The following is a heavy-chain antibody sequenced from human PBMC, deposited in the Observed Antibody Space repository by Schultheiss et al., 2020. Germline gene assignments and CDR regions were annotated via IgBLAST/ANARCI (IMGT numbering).Heavy chain of an antibody. D-gene: IGHD6-13*01. V-gene: IGHV4-59*12. Sequence: SETLSLTCAVYGDSISSYYWSWTRQPPGKGLEWIGYIYYSGSTNYNPSLKSRVTMSVDTSKNQFSLKLSSVTAADTAVYYCARYSSSWYGGGDNWFDPWGQGTLVTVSS. CDR3: ARYSSSWYGGGDNWFDP. CDR2: IYYSGST. J-gene: IGHJ5*02. CDR1: GDSISSYY.